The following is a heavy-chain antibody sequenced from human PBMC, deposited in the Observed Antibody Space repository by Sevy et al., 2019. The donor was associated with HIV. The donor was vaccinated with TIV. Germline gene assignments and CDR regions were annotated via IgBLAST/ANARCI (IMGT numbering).Heavy chain of an antibody. CDR2: ISSSSTV. Sequence: GGSLRLSCAASGFSFSSYSMNWVRQAPGKGLEWVSFISSSSTVYFADSVKGRFTICRDNAKNSLFMQMSSRRVEDTAVYFCARMVGATPFFDYWGQGTLVTVSS. D-gene: IGHD1-26*01. J-gene: IGHJ4*02. CDR3: ARMVGATPFFDY. CDR1: GFSFSSYS. V-gene: IGHV3-48*01.